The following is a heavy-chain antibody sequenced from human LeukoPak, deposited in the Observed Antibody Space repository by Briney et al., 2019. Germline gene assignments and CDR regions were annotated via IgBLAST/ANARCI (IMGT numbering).Heavy chain of an antibody. V-gene: IGHV3-23*01. CDR3: ANHGDKGDSGGYHDFAF. Sequence: GGSLRLSCAASGFPFSSYAMSWVRQAPGKGLEWVSGTGASGITTHYAGSVKGRFTLSRDNSKNTLYLQMSSLRADDTAVYYCANHGDKGDSGGYHDFAFWAQEPLVTVS. D-gene: IGHD3-22*01. CDR1: GFPFSSYA. J-gene: IGHJ4*02. CDR2: TGASGITT.